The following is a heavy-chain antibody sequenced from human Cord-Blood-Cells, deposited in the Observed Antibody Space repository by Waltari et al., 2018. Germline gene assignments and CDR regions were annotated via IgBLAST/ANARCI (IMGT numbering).Heavy chain of an antibody. Sequence: QVQLVQSGAEVKKPEASVKVSCKASGSTFTSYDINWVRQATGPGLEWMGWMNPNSGNTGYAQKFQGRVTITRNTTISTAYMELSSLRCEDTAVYYCARIAGYSSSWYYYYYYMDVWGKGTTVTVSS. CDR1: GSTFTSYD. D-gene: IGHD6-13*01. CDR2: MNPNSGNT. J-gene: IGHJ6*03. CDR3: ARIAGYSSSWYYYYYYMDV. V-gene: IGHV1-8*03.